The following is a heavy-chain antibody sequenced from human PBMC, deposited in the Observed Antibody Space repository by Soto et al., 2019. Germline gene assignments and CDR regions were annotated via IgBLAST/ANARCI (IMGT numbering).Heavy chain of an antibody. Sequence: EVQLVESGGGLVQPGGSLRLSCAASGFTFSSYWMSWVRQAPGKGLQWVSGISGSGASAYFADSVKGRFTVSRDNSKNTLYLQMNCLRAEDTAVYYCASPGSVVTTLNGAFDIWGQGTMVTVSS. CDR3: ASPGSVVTTLNGAFDI. CDR1: GFTFSSYW. J-gene: IGHJ3*02. D-gene: IGHD2-21*02. CDR2: ISGSGASA. V-gene: IGHV3-23*04.